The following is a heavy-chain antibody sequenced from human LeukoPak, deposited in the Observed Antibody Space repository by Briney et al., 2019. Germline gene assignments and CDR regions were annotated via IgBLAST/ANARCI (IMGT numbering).Heavy chain of an antibody. J-gene: IGHJ4*02. CDR3: ARAGRTFDY. V-gene: IGHV3-7*01. Sequence: AGGSLRLSCAASGFTFSNYRMSWVRQAPGKGLESVANIKHDGGEKYYVDSVKGRFAISRDNAKNSLYLQMNSLRVEDTAVYYCARAGRTFDYWGQGILVTVSS. CDR2: IKHDGGEK. CDR1: GFTFSNYR.